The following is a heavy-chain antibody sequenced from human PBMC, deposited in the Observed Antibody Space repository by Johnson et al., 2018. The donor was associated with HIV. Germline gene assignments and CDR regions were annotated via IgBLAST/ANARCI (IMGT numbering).Heavy chain of an antibody. D-gene: IGHD3-16*01. CDR1: GFIFSNYD. CDR2: IGTAGDT. V-gene: IGHV3-13*01. J-gene: IGHJ3*02. Sequence: EKLVESGGGLVQPGGSLRLSCAASGFIFSNYDMHWVRQPTGKGLEWVSGIGTAGDTYYAVSVKGRFSISRDNSKNALYLQMNSLRSEDTAVYYCAKPPSMGADAFDIWGQGTMVTVSS. CDR3: AKPPSMGADAFDI.